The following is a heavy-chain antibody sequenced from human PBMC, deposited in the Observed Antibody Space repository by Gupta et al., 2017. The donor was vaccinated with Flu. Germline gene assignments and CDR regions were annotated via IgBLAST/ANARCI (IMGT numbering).Heavy chain of an antibody. D-gene: IGHD2-15*01. CDR2: ISHSGRT. Sequence: VQLQESGPGLVKPSATLSLPFTVSVASIRSDYWSWIRQPPGKRLECIGFISHSGRTSYNPSLESRVTISLDTPKNQFSLRLNSVSAADTAVYYCARGGGSFDQWGQGTLGTVSS. CDR3: ARGGGSFDQ. V-gene: IGHV4-59*01. CDR1: VASIRSDY. J-gene: IGHJ4*02.